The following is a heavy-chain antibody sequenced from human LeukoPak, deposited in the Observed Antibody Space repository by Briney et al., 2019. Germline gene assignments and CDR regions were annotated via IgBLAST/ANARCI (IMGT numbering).Heavy chain of an antibody. J-gene: IGHJ4*02. CDR1: GFTVRINY. CDR3: ARRSSSKDY. CDR2: IYSGVST. V-gene: IGHV3-53*01. Sequence: GGSLRLSCAASGFTVRINYMTCLRQAPGKGLEWVSVIYSGVSTYYADSVKGRFTISRDNSKNTLYLQMNSLRAEDTAVYYCARRSSSKDYWGQGTLVTVSS. D-gene: IGHD6-13*01.